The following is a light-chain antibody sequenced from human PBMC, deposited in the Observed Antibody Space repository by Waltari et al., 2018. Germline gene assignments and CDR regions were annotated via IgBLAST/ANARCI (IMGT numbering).Light chain of an antibody. V-gene: IGLV2-23*01. CDR3: CSYAGSSAPRV. CDR1: SSDAGSYNL. CDR2: EGS. Sequence: QYALTPPASVSGSHGQSVTISCTGSSSDAGSYNLVSWYQQHPGKAPKLMIYEGSKRPSGVSNRFSGSKSDNTASLTISGLQAEDEAHYYCCSYAGSSAPRVFGGGTKLTVL. J-gene: IGLJ3*02.